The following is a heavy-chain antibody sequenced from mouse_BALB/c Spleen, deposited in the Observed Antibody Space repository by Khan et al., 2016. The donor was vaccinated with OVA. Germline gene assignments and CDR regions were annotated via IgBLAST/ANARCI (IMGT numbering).Heavy chain of an antibody. CDR2: INYSGSA. Sequence: EVQLQESGPGLVKPSQSLSLTCTVTGYSITSDYAWNWIRQFPGNKLEWMGYINYSGSANYNPALKSRISITRDTSKNQFFLQLNSVTTADSATYYCARDDNYAMDYWGQGTSVTVSS. V-gene: IGHV3-2*02. CDR3: ARDDNYAMDY. D-gene: IGHD2-3*01. CDR1: GYSITSDYA. J-gene: IGHJ4*01.